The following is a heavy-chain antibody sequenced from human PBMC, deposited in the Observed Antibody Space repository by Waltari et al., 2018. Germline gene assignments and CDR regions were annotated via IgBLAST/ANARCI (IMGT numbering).Heavy chain of an antibody. V-gene: IGHV4-38-2*01. J-gene: IGHJ4*02. CDR2: IYHSGST. CDR1: GYSISSGYY. CDR3: ARLQVRGVMGYFDY. Sequence: QVQLQESGPGLVKPSETLSLTCAVSGYSISSGYYWGWIRQPPGKGLEWIGSIYHSGSTYDNPSLKSRVTISVDTSKNQFSLKLSSVTAADTAVYYCARLQVRGVMGYFDYWGQGTLVTVSS. D-gene: IGHD3-10*01.